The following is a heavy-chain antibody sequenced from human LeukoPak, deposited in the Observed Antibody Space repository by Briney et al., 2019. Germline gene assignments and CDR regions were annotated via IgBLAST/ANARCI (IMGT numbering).Heavy chain of an antibody. CDR1: GYTFTGYY. V-gene: IGHV1-2*02. CDR3: ASGYYYDSSGYYRWTL. CDR2: INPNSGGT. J-gene: IGHJ4*02. D-gene: IGHD3-22*01. Sequence: GASVSVSCKASGYTFTGYYMHWVRQAPGQGLEWMGWINPNSGGTNYAQKFQGRVTITRDTSISTAYMELSRLRSDDTAVYYCASGYYYDSSGYYRWTLWGQGTLVTVSS.